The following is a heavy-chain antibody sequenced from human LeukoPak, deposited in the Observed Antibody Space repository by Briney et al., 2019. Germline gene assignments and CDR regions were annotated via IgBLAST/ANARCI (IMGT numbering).Heavy chain of an antibody. D-gene: IGHD6-19*01. J-gene: IGHJ4*02. V-gene: IGHV3-74*01. CDR1: GFTFSSYW. CDR2: IESDGSTT. CDR3: ARGYGSSGNEKIFDY. Sequence: GGSLRLSCAASGFTFSSYWMHWVRQAPGKGLVWASRIESDGSTTSYADSVKGRFTISRDNAKNTLYLQMNSLRAEDTAVYYCARGYGSSGNEKIFDYWGQGTLVTVSS.